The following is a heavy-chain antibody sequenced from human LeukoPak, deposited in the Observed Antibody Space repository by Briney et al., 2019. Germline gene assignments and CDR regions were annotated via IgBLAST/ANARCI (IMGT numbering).Heavy chain of an antibody. V-gene: IGHV4-31*03. CDR2: IYYGGST. CDR1: GGSISTGVYY. J-gene: IGHJ4*02. D-gene: IGHD2-21*02. CDR3: ARGSLAGAFCGGDCFPLFDY. Sequence: SETLSLTCTVSGGSISTGVYYWSWIRQHPGKGLEWIGYIYYGGSTYYSPSLKSRVTISRDTSKNQFSLKLSSVTAADTAVYYCARGSLAGAFCGGDCFPLFDYWGQGTLVTVSS.